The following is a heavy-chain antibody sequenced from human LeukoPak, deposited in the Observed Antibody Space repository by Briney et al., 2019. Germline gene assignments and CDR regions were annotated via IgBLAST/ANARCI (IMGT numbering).Heavy chain of an antibody. D-gene: IGHD3-22*01. Sequence: GGSLRLSCAASGFTFNNYAMSWVRQAPGKGLEWVSAISGSGGSTYYAASVKGRFTISRDFSKNTVFLHMNSLRAEDTAMYYCARGDDSGYYDYFDYWGQGALVTVSS. CDR1: GFTFNNYA. CDR3: ARGDDSGYYDYFDY. J-gene: IGHJ4*02. V-gene: IGHV3-23*01. CDR2: ISGSGGST.